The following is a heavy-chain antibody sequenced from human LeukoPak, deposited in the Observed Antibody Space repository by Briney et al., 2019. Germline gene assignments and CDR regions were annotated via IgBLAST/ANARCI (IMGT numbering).Heavy chain of an antibody. J-gene: IGHJ4*02. CDR2: IYTSGST. CDR1: GGSISSYY. D-gene: IGHD3-10*01. CDR3: ARDGESPPDSSFDY. Sequence: SETLSLTCTVSGGSISSYYWSWIPQPAGKGLEWIGRIYTSGSTNYNPSLKSRVTMSVDTSKNQFSLKLSSVTAADTAVYYCARDGESPPDSSFDYWGQGTLVTVSS. V-gene: IGHV4-4*07.